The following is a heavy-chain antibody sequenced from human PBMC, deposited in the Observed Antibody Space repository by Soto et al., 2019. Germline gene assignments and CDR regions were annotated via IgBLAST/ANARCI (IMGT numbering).Heavy chain of an antibody. CDR2: TNWNGGST. Sequence: EEHLVESGGGVVRPGGSLRLSCAASGFTFDDYAMSWVRQAPGKGLEWVSGTNWNGGSTGYADSLQGRVTISRDNAKNALDLQLNRLRAEDTALYHYAKVKNPNHYYYYYYDMDVWGKGTTVTVSS. D-gene: IGHD2-8*01. CDR3: AKVKNPNHYYYYYYDMDV. J-gene: IGHJ6*03. V-gene: IGHV3-20*01. CDR1: GFTFDDYA.